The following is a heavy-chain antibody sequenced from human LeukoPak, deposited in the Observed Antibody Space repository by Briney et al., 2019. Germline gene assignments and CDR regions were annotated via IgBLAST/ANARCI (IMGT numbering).Heavy chain of an antibody. CDR2: ISSSGNTI. CDR3: ARGPSIAARYDAFDI. D-gene: IGHD6-6*01. J-gene: IGHJ3*02. V-gene: IGHV3-11*04. CDR1: GFIFSDYY. Sequence: QSGGSLRLSCPASGFIFSDYYMSWIRQAPGKGLEWVSYISSSGNTISYADSVKGRFTISRDNAKNSLYLQVISLRAEDTAVYYCARGPSIAARYDAFDIWGQGTMVTVSS.